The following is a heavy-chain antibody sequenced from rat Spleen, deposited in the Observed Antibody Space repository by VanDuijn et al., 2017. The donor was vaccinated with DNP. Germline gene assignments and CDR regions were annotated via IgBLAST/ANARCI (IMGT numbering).Heavy chain of an antibody. CDR3: VRPLGYSSYGFAY. J-gene: IGHJ3*01. V-gene: IGHV5-20*01. CDR2: ITYDGGST. CDR1: GFTFSDYY. Sequence: EVRLVESGGGLVQPGRSLKLSCAASGFTFSDYYMAWVRQAPTRGLEWVAYITYDGGSTYYGDSVKGRFTISRNNAEDTLYLQGDSLRSEDTATYYCVRPLGYSSYGFAYWGQGTLVTVSS. D-gene: IGHD1-2*01.